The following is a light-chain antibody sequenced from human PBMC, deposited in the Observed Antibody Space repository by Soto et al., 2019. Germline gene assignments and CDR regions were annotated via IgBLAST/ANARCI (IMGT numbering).Light chain of an antibody. Sequence: EVVMRQSPATLSVSPGAGATLSCRASQGIGDTLAWYQHKPGQTPRLLIYETSTRATGVQTRFSGSRSGAEFTLTINSLQSEDFAVYYCQPYNNWPLTFGGGTKVEIK. CDR3: QPYNNWPLT. CDR1: QGIGDT. V-gene: IGKV3-15*01. CDR2: ETS. J-gene: IGKJ4*01.